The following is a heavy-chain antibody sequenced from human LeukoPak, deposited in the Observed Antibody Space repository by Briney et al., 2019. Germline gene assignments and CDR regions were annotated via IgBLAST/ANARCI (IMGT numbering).Heavy chain of an antibody. J-gene: IGHJ6*03. CDR1: GDSVSSNSAA. Sequence: SQTLSLTCAISGDSVSSNSAAWNWIRQSPSRGLEWLGRTYYRSKWYNDYAVSVKSRITINPDTSKNQFSLKLSSVTAADTAVYYCARASLGGPYYYGSGSYYYYYYYMDVWGKGTTVTVSS. CDR2: TYYRSKWYN. V-gene: IGHV6-1*01. D-gene: IGHD3-10*01. CDR3: ARASLGGPYYYGSGSYYYYYYYMDV.